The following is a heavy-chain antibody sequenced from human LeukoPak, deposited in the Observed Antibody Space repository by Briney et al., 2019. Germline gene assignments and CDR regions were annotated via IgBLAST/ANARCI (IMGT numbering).Heavy chain of an antibody. V-gene: IGHV4-34*01. J-gene: IGHJ4*02. D-gene: IGHD4-17*01. CDR2: INHSGST. CDR1: GFTFNNAW. CDR3: ARVAYGDYFDY. Sequence: PGGSLRLPCAASGFTFNNAWMSWVRQPPGKGLEWIGEINHSGSTNYNPSLKSRVTISVDTSKNQFSLKLSSVTAADTAVYYCARVAYGDYFDYWGQGTLVTVSS.